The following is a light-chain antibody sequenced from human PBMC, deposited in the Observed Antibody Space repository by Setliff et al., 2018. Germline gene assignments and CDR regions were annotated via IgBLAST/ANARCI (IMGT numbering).Light chain of an antibody. CDR3: QSYDSSLSAYV. J-gene: IGLJ1*01. CDR2: GNN. V-gene: IGLV1-40*01. CDR1: SSNIGAGYD. Sequence: VLTQPPSVSGAPGQRVTISCAGSSSNIGAGYDVHWYQQLPGTAPKLLIYGNNIRPSGVPARFSGSQSGTPASLAITGLHAEDEADYYCQSYDSSLSAYVFGTGTKVTVL.